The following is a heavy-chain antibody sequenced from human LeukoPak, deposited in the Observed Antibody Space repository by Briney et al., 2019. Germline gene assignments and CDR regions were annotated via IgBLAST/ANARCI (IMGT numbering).Heavy chain of an antibody. Sequence: PGGSLRLSCAASGFTVNSNYMSWVRQAPGKGLECVSVLYSGGTTYYADSVKGRFTISRDNSKNTLYLQMNSLRAEDTAVYYCARGLYGPVPDYWGQGTLVTVSS. V-gene: IGHV3-53*01. CDR3: ARGLYGPVPDY. CDR2: LYSGGTT. D-gene: IGHD4-17*01. J-gene: IGHJ4*02. CDR1: GFTVNSNY.